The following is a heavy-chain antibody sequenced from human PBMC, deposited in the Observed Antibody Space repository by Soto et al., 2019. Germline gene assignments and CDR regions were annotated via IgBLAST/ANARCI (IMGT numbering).Heavy chain of an antibody. D-gene: IGHD6-13*01. Sequence: EVQLVESGGGLVQPGGSLRLSCAASGFTLSNYWMSWVRQAPGKGLEWVANINQNGRDKYYVDSVKGRFTISRDNAKELLYLQMNSLRDEDTAVYCCAREPTTAVVNYGMDVWGQGTTVTVSS. J-gene: IGHJ6*02. CDR1: GFTLSNYW. CDR2: INQNGRDK. CDR3: AREPTTAVVNYGMDV. V-gene: IGHV3-7*01.